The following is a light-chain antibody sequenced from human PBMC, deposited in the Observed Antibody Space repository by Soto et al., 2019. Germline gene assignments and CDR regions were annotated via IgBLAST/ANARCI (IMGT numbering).Light chain of an antibody. Sequence: DIQMTQSPSTLSASVGDTVTVTCRASQSVSGWLAWYQQKPGKAPKLLIYKASSLESGVPSRFSGSGSGTEFTLTIRSLQPDDFATYYCQQYNTYLWTFGQGTKVDIK. CDR1: QSVSGW. V-gene: IGKV1-5*03. CDR2: KAS. J-gene: IGKJ1*01. CDR3: QQYNTYLWT.